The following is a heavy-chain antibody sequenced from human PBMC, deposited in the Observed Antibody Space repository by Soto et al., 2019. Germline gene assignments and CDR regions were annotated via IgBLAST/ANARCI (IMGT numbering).Heavy chain of an antibody. Sequence: VASVKVSCKASGYTFTSYGISWVRQAPGQGLEWMGWISAYNGNINYAQKLQGRVTMTTDTSTSTAYMELRSLRSDDTAVYYCATSPRAARDYYYYYGMDVWGQGTTVTVSS. CDR2: ISAYNGNI. CDR1: GYTFTSYG. D-gene: IGHD6-6*01. CDR3: ATSPRAARDYYYYYGMDV. J-gene: IGHJ6*02. V-gene: IGHV1-18*01.